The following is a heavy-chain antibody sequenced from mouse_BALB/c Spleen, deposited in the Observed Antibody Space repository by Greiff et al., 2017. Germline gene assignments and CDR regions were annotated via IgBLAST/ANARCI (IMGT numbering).Heavy chain of an antibody. CDR1: GYTFTSYW. Sequence: QVHVKQPGAELVKPGASVKLSCKASGYTFTSYWMHWVKQRPGQGLEWIGEINPSNGRTNYNEKFKSKATLTVDKSSSTAYMQLSSLTSEDSAVYYCARGAGYYFDYWGQGTTLTVSS. CDR3: ARGAGYYFDY. V-gene: IGHV1S81*02. J-gene: IGHJ2*01. CDR2: INPSNGRT.